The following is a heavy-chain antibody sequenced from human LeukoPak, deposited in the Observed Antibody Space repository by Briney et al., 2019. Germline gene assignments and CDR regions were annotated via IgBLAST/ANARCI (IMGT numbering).Heavy chain of an antibody. J-gene: IGHJ5*02. D-gene: IGHD3-10*01. CDR2: INHSGST. V-gene: IGHV4-34*01. CDR3: ARGGILRFGELLLNWFDP. CDR1: GGSFSGYY. Sequence: PSETLSLTCAVYGGSFSGYYWSWIRQPPGKGLEWIGEINHSGSTNYDPSLKSRVTTSVDTSKNQFSLKLSSVTAADTAVYYCARGGILRFGELLLNWFDPWGQGTLVTVSS.